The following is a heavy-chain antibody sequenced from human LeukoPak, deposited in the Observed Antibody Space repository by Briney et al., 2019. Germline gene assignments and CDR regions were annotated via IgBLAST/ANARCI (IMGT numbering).Heavy chain of an antibody. J-gene: IGHJ4*02. CDR1: GFTFGRYW. CDR3: ARLKDDVTKLDY. V-gene: IGHV3-7*01. Sequence: PGGSLRLSCAGSGFTFGRYWMSGVRQAPGKGLEGVASINQGGSRLHYLDSVTGRFIISRDDAQNSLFLQMTRLRVDDTAVYYCARLKDDVTKLDYWGQGTLVSVSS. D-gene: IGHD2-8*01. CDR2: INQGGSRL.